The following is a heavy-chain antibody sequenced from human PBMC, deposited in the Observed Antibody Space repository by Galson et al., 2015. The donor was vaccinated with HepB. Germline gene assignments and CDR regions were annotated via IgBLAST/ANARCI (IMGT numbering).Heavy chain of an antibody. J-gene: IGHJ4*02. Sequence: LSLTCTVSGGSISSYYWSWIRQPAGKGLEWIGRIYTSGSTNYNPSLKSRVTMSVDTSKNQFSLKLSSVTAADTAVYYCARDYPPGLGGTPIDFDYWGQGTLVTVSS. D-gene: IGHD3-10*01. CDR2: IYTSGST. V-gene: IGHV4-4*07. CDR1: GGSISSYY. CDR3: ARDYPPGLGGTPIDFDY.